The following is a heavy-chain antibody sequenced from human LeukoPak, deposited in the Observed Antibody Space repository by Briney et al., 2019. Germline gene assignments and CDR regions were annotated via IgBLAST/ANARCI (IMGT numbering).Heavy chain of an antibody. Sequence: SETLSLTCTVSGGSISSGGYYWSWIRQHPGKGLEWIGYIYYSGSTYYNPSPKSRVTISVDTSKNQFSLKLSSVTAADTAVYYCATAKYSSGWGWFWGQGTLVTVSS. V-gene: IGHV4-31*03. D-gene: IGHD6-19*01. CDR3: ATAKYSSGWGWF. CDR2: IYYSGST. CDR1: GGSISSGGYY. J-gene: IGHJ4*02.